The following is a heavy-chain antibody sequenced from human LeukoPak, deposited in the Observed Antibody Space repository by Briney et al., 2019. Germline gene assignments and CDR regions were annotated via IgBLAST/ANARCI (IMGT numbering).Heavy chain of an antibody. CDR3: TRGAPVGSSREFDY. CDR2: TYYRSKWYN. J-gene: IGHJ4*02. D-gene: IGHD5-24*01. Sequence: SQTLSLTCDISGDSVSSNSAAWNWIRQSPLRGLEWLGRTYYRSKWYNDYAVSVKSRITIIPGTSKNQFSLQLNSVTPEDTAVYYCTRGAPVGSSREFDYWGQGTLVTVSS. CDR1: GDSVSSNSAA. V-gene: IGHV6-1*01.